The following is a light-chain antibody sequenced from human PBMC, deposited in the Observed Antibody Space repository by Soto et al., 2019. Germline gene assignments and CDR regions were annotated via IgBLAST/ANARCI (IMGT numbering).Light chain of an antibody. CDR2: DAS. V-gene: IGKV3-11*01. CDR1: QSVGSS. J-gene: IGKJ4*01. CDR3: QQRANWPLELT. Sequence: EIVLTQSPATLSLSPGEKATLSCRASQSVGSSLAWYQHKPGQAPRLLIYDASNRATGTPPRFSGSGSGTEFARTISSLEPDDFAVYYCQQRANWPLELTFGGGTKVQIK.